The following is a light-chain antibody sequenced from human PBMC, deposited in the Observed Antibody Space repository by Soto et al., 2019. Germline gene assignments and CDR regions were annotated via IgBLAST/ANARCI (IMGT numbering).Light chain of an antibody. J-gene: IGKJ1*01. CDR3: QQSYSNLWT. Sequence: DIQMTQSPSSLSASVGDRFTIPCRASQSISRYLNWYQKKPGKAPKLLIYAASSLQSGVPSRLSGSGYGTDLTLTISSMKHEDFETYYCQQSYSNLWTFGQGTKVDIK. CDR1: QSISRY. V-gene: IGKV1-39*01. CDR2: AAS.